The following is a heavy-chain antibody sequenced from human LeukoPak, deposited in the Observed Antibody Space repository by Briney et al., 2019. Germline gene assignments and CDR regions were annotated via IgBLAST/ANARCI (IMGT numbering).Heavy chain of an antibody. Sequence: GASVKVSCKASGYTFTSYYMHWVRQAPGQGLEWMGIINPSGGSTSYAQKFQGRVTITTDESTSTAYMELSSLRSEDTAVYYCAREVTTFVGFDYWGQGTLVTVSS. CDR1: GYTFTSYY. V-gene: IGHV1-46*01. D-gene: IGHD3-16*01. CDR2: INPSGGST. J-gene: IGHJ4*02. CDR3: AREVTTFVGFDY.